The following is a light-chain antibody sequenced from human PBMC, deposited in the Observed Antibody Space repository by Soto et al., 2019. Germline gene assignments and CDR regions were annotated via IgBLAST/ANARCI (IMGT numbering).Light chain of an antibody. Sequence: EIVMTQSPATLSVSPGGRATLSCRASQSVSSSYLAWYQQKPGQAPRLLIYDASTRATGIPARFSGSGSGTEFTLTISSLQSEDFAVYYCQQSNNWPWTFGQGTKV. CDR2: DAS. CDR1: QSVSSSY. V-gene: IGKV3-15*01. J-gene: IGKJ1*01. CDR3: QQSNNWPWT.